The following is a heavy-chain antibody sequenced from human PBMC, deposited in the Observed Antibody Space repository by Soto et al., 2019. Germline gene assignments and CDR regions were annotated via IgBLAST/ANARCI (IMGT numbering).Heavy chain of an antibody. V-gene: IGHV1-18*01. Sequence: ASVKVSCKASGYTFTRSGISWVRQAPGQGLEWMGWISAYNGNTNYAQKPQGRVTMTTDTSTSTAYMELRSLRSDDTAVYYCARDLGYCSSTSCYEWFDPWGQGTLVTVSS. D-gene: IGHD2-2*03. CDR1: GYTFTRSG. CDR3: ARDLGYCSSTSCYEWFDP. J-gene: IGHJ5*02. CDR2: ISAYNGNT.